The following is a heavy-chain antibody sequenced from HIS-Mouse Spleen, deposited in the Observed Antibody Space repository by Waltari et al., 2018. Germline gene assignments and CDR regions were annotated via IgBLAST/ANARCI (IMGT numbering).Heavy chain of an antibody. Sequence: QLQLQESGPGLVKPSETLSLTCTVSGGPISSSSYAWGWIRQPPGKGVEWIGSIYYSGSTYYNPSLKSRVTISVDTSKNQFSLKLSSVTAADTAVYYCAREIPYSSSWYDWYFDLWGRGTLVTVSS. CDR2: IYYSGST. J-gene: IGHJ2*01. CDR1: GGPISSSSYA. D-gene: IGHD6-13*01. V-gene: IGHV4-39*07. CDR3: AREIPYSSSWYDWYFDL.